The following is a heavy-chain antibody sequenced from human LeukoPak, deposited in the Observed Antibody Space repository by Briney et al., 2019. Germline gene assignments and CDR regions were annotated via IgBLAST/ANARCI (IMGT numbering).Heavy chain of an antibody. Sequence: GGSLRLSCAASGFTFSNYWMSWVRQAPGKGLEWVSSISSSSSYIYYADSVKGRFTISRDNAKNSLYLQMNSLRAEDTAVYYCARRKGNYYYYMDVWGKGTTVTVSS. CDR1: GFTFSNYW. V-gene: IGHV3-21*01. J-gene: IGHJ6*03. CDR2: ISSSSSYI. CDR3: ARRKGNYYYYMDV.